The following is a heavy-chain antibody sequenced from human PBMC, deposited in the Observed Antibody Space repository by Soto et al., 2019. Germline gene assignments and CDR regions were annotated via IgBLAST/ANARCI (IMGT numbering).Heavy chain of an antibody. CDR3: GRVVEGATRHTDFDS. J-gene: IGHJ5*01. CDR1: GVSIHNSHSF. CDR2: MYYSGGA. Sequence: SENLSLTCAVSGVSIHNSHSFWGWIRQPPGKGLEFIGSMYYSGGANYNPSLKSRVTISLDTSKNQFSLTVNSVAAADTAIYYCGRVVEGATRHTDFDSWGQGTLVTVSS. V-gene: IGHV4-39*01. D-gene: IGHD2-15*01.